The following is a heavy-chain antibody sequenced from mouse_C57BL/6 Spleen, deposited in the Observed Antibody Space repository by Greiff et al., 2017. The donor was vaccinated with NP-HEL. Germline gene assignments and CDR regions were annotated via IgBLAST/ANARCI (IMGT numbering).Heavy chain of an antibody. CDR2: ISSGSSTI. Sequence: EVKLVESGGGLVKPGGSLKLSCAASGFTFSDYGMHWVRQAPGKGLEWVAYISSGSSTIYYADTVKGRFTISRDNAKNTLFLQMTSLRSEDTAMYYCARPMDYWGQGTTLTVSS. V-gene: IGHV5-17*01. CDR3: ARPMDY. CDR1: GFTFSDYG. J-gene: IGHJ2*01.